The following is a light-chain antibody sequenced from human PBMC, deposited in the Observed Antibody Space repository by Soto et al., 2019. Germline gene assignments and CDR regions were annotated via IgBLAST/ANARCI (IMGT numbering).Light chain of an antibody. CDR2: GAS. CDR3: QQYNNWPLT. CDR1: QSVTSN. J-gene: IGKJ4*01. Sequence: EIVMTQSPATLSVSPGERATLSCRASQSVTSNLAWNQQKRGQAPRLLIYGASTRATGIPARFSGSGSGTEFTLTISSLQSEDLAVYYCQQYNNWPLTFGGGTKVEIK. V-gene: IGKV3-15*01.